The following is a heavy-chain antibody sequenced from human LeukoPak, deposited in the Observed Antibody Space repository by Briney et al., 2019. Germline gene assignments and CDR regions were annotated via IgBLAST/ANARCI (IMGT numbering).Heavy chain of an antibody. V-gene: IGHV4-39*01. CDR1: GGSISSSSCY. J-gene: IGHJ4*02. CDR2: IYYSGST. Sequence: PSETLSLTCTVSGGSISSSSCYWGWIRQPPGKGLEWIGSIYYSGSTYYNPSLKSRVTISVDTSKNQFSLKLSSVTAADTAVYYCASLGHVYDFWSGYYPTDFDYWGQGTLVTVSS. CDR3: ASLGHVYDFWSGYYPTDFDY. D-gene: IGHD3-3*01.